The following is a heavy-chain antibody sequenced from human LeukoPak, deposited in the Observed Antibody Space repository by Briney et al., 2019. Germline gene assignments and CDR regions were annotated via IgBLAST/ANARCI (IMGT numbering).Heavy chain of an antibody. J-gene: IGHJ3*02. CDR2: LSWNSGSI. CDR3: ARDDSSSDAFDI. CDR1: GFTFDDYG. V-gene: IGHV3-9*01. D-gene: IGHD6-6*01. Sequence: GGSLRLSCTASGFTFDDYGMHWVRQVPGKGLEWVSGLSWNSGSIGYADSVKGRFTISRDNAKNSLYLQMNSLRAEDTAVYYCARDDSSSDAFDIWGQGTMVTVSS.